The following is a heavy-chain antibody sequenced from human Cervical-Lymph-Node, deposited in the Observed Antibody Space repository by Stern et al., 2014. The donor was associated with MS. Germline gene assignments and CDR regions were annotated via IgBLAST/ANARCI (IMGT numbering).Heavy chain of an antibody. CDR1: GYTFTSYY. J-gene: IGHJ6*02. CDR3: ARLPGRYDSSAKADYYYYGMDV. V-gene: IGHV1-46*03. D-gene: IGHD3-22*01. CDR2: INPSGGST. Sequence: QLVQSGAEVKKPGASVKVSCKASGYTFTSYYMHWVRQAPGQGLEWMGIINPSGGSTSYAQKFQGRVTMTRDTSTSTVYMELSSLRSEDTAVYYCARLPGRYDSSAKADYYYYGMDVWGQGTTVTVSS.